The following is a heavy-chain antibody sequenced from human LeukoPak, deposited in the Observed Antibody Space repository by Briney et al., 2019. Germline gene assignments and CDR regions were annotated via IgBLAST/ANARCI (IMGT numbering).Heavy chain of an antibody. CDR1: GFTFNTYA. CDR2: IRYDGSNY. Sequence: GGSLRLSCATSGFTFNTYAMNWVRQAPGKGLEWVAFIRYDGSNYYYADSVKGRFTISRDNAKNSLYLQMNSLRAEDTAVYYCARDLADSSGYYYFDYWGQGTLVTVSS. V-gene: IGHV3-30*02. D-gene: IGHD3-22*01. J-gene: IGHJ4*02. CDR3: ARDLADSSGYYYFDY.